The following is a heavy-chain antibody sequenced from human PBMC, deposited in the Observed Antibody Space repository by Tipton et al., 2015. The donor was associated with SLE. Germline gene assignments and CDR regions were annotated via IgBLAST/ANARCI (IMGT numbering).Heavy chain of an antibody. CDR3: ARAYCSGGSCYSAFDI. V-gene: IGHV4-59*11. J-gene: IGHJ3*02. CDR2: IYYSGST. CDR1: GGSISSHY. Sequence: TLSLICTVSGGSISSHYWSWIRQPPGKGLEWIGYIYYSGSTNYNPSLKSRVTISVDTSKNQFSLKLSSVTAADTAVYYCARAYCSGGSCYSAFDIWGQGTMVTVSS. D-gene: IGHD2-15*01.